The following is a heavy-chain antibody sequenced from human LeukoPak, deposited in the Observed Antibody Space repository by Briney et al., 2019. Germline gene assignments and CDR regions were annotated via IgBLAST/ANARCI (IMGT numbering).Heavy chain of an antibody. D-gene: IGHD3-22*01. V-gene: IGHV3-23*01. Sequence: GGSLRLSCAASGFTFRNYAMSWVRQAPGKGLEWVSTLSGNNGDTYNADSVKGRFTISRDNSKNTLFLQMNSLRAEDTAVYYCASHLGDYYDSRGAYYFDYWGQGTLVTVSS. CDR3: ASHLGDYYDSRGAYYFDY. J-gene: IGHJ4*02. CDR2: LSGNNGDT. CDR1: GFTFRNYA.